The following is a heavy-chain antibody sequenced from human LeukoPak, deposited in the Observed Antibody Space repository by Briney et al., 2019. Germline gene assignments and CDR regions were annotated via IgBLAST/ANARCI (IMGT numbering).Heavy chain of an antibody. J-gene: IGHJ4*02. CDR2: ISYDGSNK. CDR1: GFTFSSYG. D-gene: IGHD5-12*01. V-gene: IGHV3-30*03. CDR3: ASRYSGYDLSYFDY. Sequence: GGSLRLSCAASGFTFSSYGMHWVRQAPGKGLEWVAVISYDGSNKYYADSVKGRFTISRDNSKNTLYLQMNSLRAEDTAVYYCASRYSGYDLSYFDYWGQGTLVTVSS.